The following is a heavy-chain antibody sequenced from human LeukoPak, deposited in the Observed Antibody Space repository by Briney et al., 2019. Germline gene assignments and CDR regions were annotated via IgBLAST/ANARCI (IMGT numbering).Heavy chain of an antibody. CDR3: AREETDYDSSGYYYVGRKFDY. J-gene: IGHJ4*02. CDR1: GGSISSGDYH. D-gene: IGHD3-22*01. CDR2: IYYSGST. V-gene: IGHV4-30-4*01. Sequence: SQTLSLSCTVSGGSISSGDYHWSWIRQPPGKGLEWIGYIYYSGSTYYNPSLKSRVTISVDTSKNQFSLKLSSVTAADTAVYYCAREETDYDSSGYYYVGRKFDYWGQGTLVTVSS.